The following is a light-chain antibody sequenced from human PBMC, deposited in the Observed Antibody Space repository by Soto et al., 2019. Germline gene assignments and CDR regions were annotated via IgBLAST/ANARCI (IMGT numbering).Light chain of an antibody. V-gene: IGLV2-14*01. CDR3: SSYGNNNTRV. CDR1: SGDVGGYNF. CDR2: EVS. J-gene: IGLJ3*02. Sequence: QSVLTQPAYVSGSPGQSITISCTGTSGDVGGYNFVSWYQHHPGKAPKLMIYEVSKRPSGVSNRFSGSKSGNTASLTISGLQAEDEADYYCSSYGNNNTRVFGGGTKLTVL.